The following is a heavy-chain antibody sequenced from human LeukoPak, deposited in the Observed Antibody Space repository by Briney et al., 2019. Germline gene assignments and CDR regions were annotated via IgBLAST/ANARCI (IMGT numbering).Heavy chain of an antibody. CDR2: IYYSGST. V-gene: IGHV4-39*07. Sequence: PSETLSLTCTVSGGSISSSSYYWGWIRQPPGKGLEWIGSIYYSGSTYYNPSLKSRVTISVDTSKNQFSLKLSSVTAADTAVYYCARDPITMVRGVFDYWGQGTLVTVSS. CDR3: ARDPITMVRGVFDY. D-gene: IGHD3-10*01. J-gene: IGHJ4*02. CDR1: GGSISSSSYY.